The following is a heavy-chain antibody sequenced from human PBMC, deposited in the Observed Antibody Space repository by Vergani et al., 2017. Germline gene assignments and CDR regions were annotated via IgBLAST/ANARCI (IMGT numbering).Heavy chain of an antibody. V-gene: IGHV1-18*01. CDR1: GYTFTSYG. CDR2: ISAYNGNT. CDR3: ARESQLTGTTWFDP. D-gene: IGHD1-7*01. J-gene: IGHJ5*02. Sequence: QVQLVPSGAEVKTPGASVTVSCKASGYTFTSYGISWVRQAPGQGLEWMGWISAYNGNTNYAQKLQGRVTMTTDTSTSTAYMELRSLRSDDTAVYYCARESQLTGTTWFDPWGQGTLVTVSS.